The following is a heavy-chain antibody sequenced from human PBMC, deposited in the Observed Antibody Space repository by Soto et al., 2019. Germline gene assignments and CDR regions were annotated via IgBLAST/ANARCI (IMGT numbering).Heavy chain of an antibody. CDR2: ISSSSSTI. D-gene: IGHD1-26*01. J-gene: IGHJ4*02. CDR3: ARDLRGSPDY. CDR1: GFTFSSYS. V-gene: IGHV3-48*01. Sequence: PGGSLRLSCAASGFTFSSYSMNWVRQAPGKGLEWVSYISSSSSTIYYADSVKGRFTISRDNAKNSLYLQMTSLRVEDTAVYYCARDLRGSPDYWGQGTLVTVSS.